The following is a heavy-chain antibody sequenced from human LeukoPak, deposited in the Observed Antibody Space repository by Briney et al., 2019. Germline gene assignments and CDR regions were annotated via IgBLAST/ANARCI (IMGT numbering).Heavy chain of an antibody. D-gene: IGHD3-22*01. CDR2: IYTSGST. CDR3: ARASYSYDINGWVPFDY. J-gene: IGHJ4*02. CDR1: GNPISSGDNY. V-gene: IGHV4-61*02. Sequence: SETLSLTCTVSGNPISSGDNYWSWIRQPAGKGLEWIGRIYTSGSTNYNPSLKSRVTISGDTSKNQFSLRLSSVTAADTAVYYCARASYSYDINGWVPFDYWGQGTLVTVSS.